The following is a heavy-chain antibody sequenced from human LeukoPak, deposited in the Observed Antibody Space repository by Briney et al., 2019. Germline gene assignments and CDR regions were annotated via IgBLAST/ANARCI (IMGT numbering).Heavy chain of an antibody. CDR2: INPNSGGT. CDR1: GYTFTGYY. D-gene: IGHD4-17*01. J-gene: IGHJ6*02. Sequence: GASVRVSCKASGYTFTGYYMHWVRQAPGQGLEWMGWINPNSGGTNYVQKFQGRVTMTRDTSISTAYMELSRLRSDDTAVYYCARVNVADVYRDHGYYYGMDVWGQRTTVTVSS. V-gene: IGHV1-2*02. CDR3: ARVNVADVYRDHGYYYGMDV.